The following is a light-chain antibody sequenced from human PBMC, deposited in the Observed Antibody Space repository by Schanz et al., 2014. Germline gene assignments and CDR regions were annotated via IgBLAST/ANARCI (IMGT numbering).Light chain of an antibody. J-gene: IGKJ1*01. CDR3: QQYGSSPWT. CDR2: GTS. V-gene: IGKV3-20*01. Sequence: EIVLTQSPGTLSLSPGERATLSCRASASISSVYLAWFQQKPGQPPRLLIYGTSTRATGIPARFSGSGSGTEFTLTISSLQSEDFAVYYCQQYGSSPWTFGQGTKVEIK. CDR1: ASISSVY.